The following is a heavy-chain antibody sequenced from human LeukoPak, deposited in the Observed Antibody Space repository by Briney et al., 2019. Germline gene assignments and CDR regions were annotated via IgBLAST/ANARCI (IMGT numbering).Heavy chain of an antibody. Sequence: SVKVSCKAAGGSFSSYAISWVRQAPGRGLEWMGAIIPIFGTASYAQKFQGRVTITTDESTSTAYMELSSLRSEDTAVYYCARVSVPFGVRNNWFDPWGQGTLVTVSS. V-gene: IGHV1-69*05. CDR3: ARVSVPFGVRNNWFDP. CDR2: IIPIFGTA. J-gene: IGHJ5*02. CDR1: GGSFSSYA. D-gene: IGHD3-3*01.